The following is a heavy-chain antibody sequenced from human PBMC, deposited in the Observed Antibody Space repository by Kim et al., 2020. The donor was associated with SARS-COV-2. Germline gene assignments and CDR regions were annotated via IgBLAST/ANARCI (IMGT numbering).Heavy chain of an antibody. CDR2: IYYSGST. V-gene: IGHV4-59*08. CDR3: AGLDTAMVSFDY. D-gene: IGHD5-18*01. Sequence: SETLSLTCTVSGGSISSYYWSWIRQPPGKGLEWIGYIYYSGSTNYNPSLKSRVTISVDTSKNQFSLKLSSVTAADTAVYYCAGLDTAMVSFDYWGQGTLVTVSS. CDR1: GGSISSYY. J-gene: IGHJ4*02.